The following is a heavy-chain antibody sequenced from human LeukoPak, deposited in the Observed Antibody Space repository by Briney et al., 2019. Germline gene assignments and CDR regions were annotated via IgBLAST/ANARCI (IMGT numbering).Heavy chain of an antibody. Sequence: GGSLRLSCAASGFTVSSNYMSWVRQAPGKGLEWVSVIYSGGSTYYADSVKGRFTISRDNSKNTLYLQMNSLRAEDTAVYYCARSGSYYNGNAFVIWGQGTMVTVSS. D-gene: IGHD3-10*01. CDR1: GFTVSSNY. J-gene: IGHJ3*02. CDR3: ARSGSYYNGNAFVI. V-gene: IGHV3-53*01. CDR2: IYSGGST.